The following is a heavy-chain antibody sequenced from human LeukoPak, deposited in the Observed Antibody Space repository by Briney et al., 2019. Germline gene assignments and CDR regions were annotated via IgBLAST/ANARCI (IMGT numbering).Heavy chain of an antibody. J-gene: IGHJ4*02. Sequence: GGSLRLSCAASGFTFSSYSMNWVRQAPGKGLEWVAVISYDGRNKHYPDSVKGRFTISRDISTDTLWLQMDSLRTEDTAVYYCAKGPLRGTAAAIDYWGQGTLVTVSS. CDR2: ISYDGRNK. CDR1: GFTFSSYS. CDR3: AKGPLRGTAAAIDY. D-gene: IGHD2-2*01. V-gene: IGHV3-30*18.